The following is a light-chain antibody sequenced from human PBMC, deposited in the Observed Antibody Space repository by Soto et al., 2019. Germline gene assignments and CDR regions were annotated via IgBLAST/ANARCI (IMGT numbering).Light chain of an antibody. V-gene: IGLV4-69*01. CDR3: QTWGTGPWV. J-gene: IGLJ3*02. CDR2: LNSDGSH. Sequence: QLVLTQSPSASASLGASVKLTCTLSSGHSSYAIAWHQQQPEKGPRYLMKLNSDGSHSKGDGIPDRFAGSSSGAERYRTISNRQSEDEADYYCQTWGTGPWVFGGGTKVTVL. CDR1: SGHSSYA.